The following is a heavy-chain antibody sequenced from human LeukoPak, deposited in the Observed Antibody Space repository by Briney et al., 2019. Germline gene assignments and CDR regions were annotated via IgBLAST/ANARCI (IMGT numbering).Heavy chain of an antibody. CDR3: AGGPPRLGY. Sequence: TWTLSLTCTVSGGSISSSSYYWGWIRQPPGKGLEWIGSIYYSGSTYYNPSLKSRVTISVDTSKNQFSLKLSSVTAADTAVYYCAGGPPRLGYWGQGTLVPVSS. J-gene: IGHJ4*02. CDR2: IYYSGST. V-gene: IGHV4-39*01. CDR1: GGSISSSSYY.